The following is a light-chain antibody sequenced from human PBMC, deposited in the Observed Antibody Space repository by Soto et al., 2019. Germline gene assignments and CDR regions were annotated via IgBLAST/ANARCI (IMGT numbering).Light chain of an antibody. V-gene: IGKV3D-15*01. CDR3: QQYNKWPRT. CDR2: GTS. CDR1: QSVNIH. Sequence: EIVMTQSPDTLSVSPGERATLSCRASQSVNIHLAWYQQKPGQAPRLLIYGTSTRATGIPAKFSGGGSGTEFTLTISSLQSEDFAVYYCQQYNKWPRTFGQGTKVDIK. J-gene: IGKJ1*01.